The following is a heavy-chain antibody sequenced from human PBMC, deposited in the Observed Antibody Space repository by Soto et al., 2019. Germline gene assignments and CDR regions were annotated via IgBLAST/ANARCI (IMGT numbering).Heavy chain of an antibody. CDR3: ARGGIGYCSGGTCFHTAFDI. Sequence: GGSLRLSCAASGFTFSDYYMSWIRQAPGKGLEWVSYISSSSSYTYYADSVKGRFTISRDNAKNSLYVQMNSLRVEDTAVYYCARGGIGYCSGGTCFHTAFDIWGQGSMVTVSS. CDR2: ISSSSSYT. J-gene: IGHJ3*02. V-gene: IGHV3-11*06. D-gene: IGHD2-15*01. CDR1: GFTFSDYY.